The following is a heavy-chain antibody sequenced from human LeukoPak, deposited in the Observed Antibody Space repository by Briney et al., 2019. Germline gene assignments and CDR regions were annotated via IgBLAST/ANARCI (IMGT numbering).Heavy chain of an antibody. CDR3: ARRTKRITMVRGVFDY. CDR2: INHSGST. Sequence: PGGSLRLSYAASGFTFSTFAMIWVRQPPGKGLEWIGEINHSGSTNYNPSLKSRVTISVDTSKNQFSLKLSSVTAADTAVYYCARRTKRITMVRGVFDYWGQGTLVTVSS. V-gene: IGHV4-34*01. CDR1: GFTFSTFA. J-gene: IGHJ4*02. D-gene: IGHD3-10*01.